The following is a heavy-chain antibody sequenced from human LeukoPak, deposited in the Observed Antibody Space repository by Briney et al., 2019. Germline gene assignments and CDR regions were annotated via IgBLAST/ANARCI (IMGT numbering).Heavy chain of an antibody. V-gene: IGHV4-4*07. CDR3: ARVPHAGHNCFDP. Sequence: PSETLSLTCTVSGGFISSDYWSWIRQPAGKGLEWIGRIYPSGSTNYNPSLKSRVTMSIDTSKNQFPLKLSSVTAADTAVYYCARVPHAGHNCFDPWGQGTLVTVSS. CDR2: IYPSGST. CDR1: GGFISSDY. J-gene: IGHJ5*02. D-gene: IGHD6-13*01.